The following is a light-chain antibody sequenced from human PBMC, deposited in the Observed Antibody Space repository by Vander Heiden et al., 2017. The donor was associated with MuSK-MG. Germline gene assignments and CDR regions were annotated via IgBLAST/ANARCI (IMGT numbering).Light chain of an antibody. Sequence: DIQMTQSPSSLSASVGDRVTITCQASQDISNYLNWYQQKPGKAPKLLIYYASNLETGVPSRFSGSGSGTDFTFTISSLQPEDIATYYCQQYYNLPLTFGGGTKVEIK. CDR2: YAS. CDR3: QQYYNLPLT. CDR1: QDISNY. J-gene: IGKJ4*01. V-gene: IGKV1-33*01.